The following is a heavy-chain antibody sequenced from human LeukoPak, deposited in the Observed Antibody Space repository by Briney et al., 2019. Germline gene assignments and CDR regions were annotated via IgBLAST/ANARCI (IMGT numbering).Heavy chain of an antibody. CDR2: IHYSGST. J-gene: IGHJ5*02. V-gene: IGHV4-31*03. CDR1: GGSISSGSYY. D-gene: IGHD5-24*01. Sequence: SETLSLTCTVSGGSISSGSYYCSWIRQHPGKGLEWIGYIHYSGSTYYNPSLKSRVTISVDTSKNQFSLKLSSVTAADTAVYYCARGGDGYVNWFDPWGQGTLVSVSS. CDR3: ARGGDGYVNWFDP.